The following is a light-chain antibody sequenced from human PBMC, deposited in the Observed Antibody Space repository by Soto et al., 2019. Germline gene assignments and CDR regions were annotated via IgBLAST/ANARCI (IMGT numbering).Light chain of an antibody. V-gene: IGKV1-39*01. J-gene: IGKJ1*01. CDR2: GAS. CDR1: QPISNY. CDR3: QQTHAVPLT. Sequence: DVQMTQSPSSLSASVRDTVTIACRASQPISNYLNWYQQKPGEVPKVLIFGASSLRSGVPSRFSGSGYGTDFTLTINNLHPDDIATYYCQQTHAVPLTFGQGT.